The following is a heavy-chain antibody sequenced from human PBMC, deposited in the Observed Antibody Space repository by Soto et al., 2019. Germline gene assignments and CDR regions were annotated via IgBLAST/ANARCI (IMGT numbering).Heavy chain of an antibody. J-gene: IGHJ4*02. CDR2: ISGDGGNT. CDR1: GFTFSGYA. V-gene: IGHV3-23*01. CDR3: AKIVVIIAADSVSRMKTGKYYFDY. Sequence: GGSLRLSCAASGFTFSGYAMSWVRQAPGKGLEWVSTISGDGGNTYYVDSVKGRFTISRDNSDNTLYLQMNSLRAEDTAIYYCAKIVVIIAADSVSRMKTGKYYFDYWGQGTLVTVSS. D-gene: IGHD2-15*01.